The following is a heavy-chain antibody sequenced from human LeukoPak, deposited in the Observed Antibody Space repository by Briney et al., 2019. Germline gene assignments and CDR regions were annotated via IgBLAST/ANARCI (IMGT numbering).Heavy chain of an antibody. CDR2: IYSDNT. CDR1: GFTVSSNS. Sequence: GGSLRLSCTVSGFTVSSNSMSWVRQAPGKGLEWVSFIYSDNTHYSDSVKGRFTISRDNSKNTLYLQMNSLRAEDTAVYYCAKDARVGSSWPDWGQGTLVSVSS. J-gene: IGHJ4*02. D-gene: IGHD6-13*01. V-gene: IGHV3-53*01. CDR3: AKDARVGSSWPD.